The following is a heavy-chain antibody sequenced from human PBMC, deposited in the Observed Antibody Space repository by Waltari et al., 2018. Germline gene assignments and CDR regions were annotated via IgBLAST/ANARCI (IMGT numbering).Heavy chain of an antibody. CDR3: ARGGSGWSLGTFDY. V-gene: IGHV6-1*01. Sequence: QVQLQQSGPGLVKPSQTLSLTCALSGGSLPLYSPSWYWIRQSPSRGLEWLGATYYRSKWHTDYAVSVESRIAIHPDTSKNQFSLQLDSVTPEDAAVYYCARGGSGWSLGTFDYWGQGTPVTVPS. CDR1: GGSLPLYSPS. CDR2: TYYRSKWHT. J-gene: IGHJ4*02. D-gene: IGHD6-19*01.